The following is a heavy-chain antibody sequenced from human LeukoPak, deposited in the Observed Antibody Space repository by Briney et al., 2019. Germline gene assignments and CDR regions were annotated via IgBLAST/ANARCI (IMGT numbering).Heavy chain of an antibody. J-gene: IGHJ4*02. CDR1: GFTASNNY. D-gene: IGHD6-13*01. V-gene: IGHV3-53*01. CDR3: ARDPPGIAASVSGG. Sequence: GGSLRLSCTASGFTASNNYMNWVRQAPGKGLEWVALIYSGGTTNYADSVKGRFTISRDNSKNTLYLQMTNVRVEDTAVYYCARDPPGIAASVSGGWGQGTLVTVSS. CDR2: IYSGGTT.